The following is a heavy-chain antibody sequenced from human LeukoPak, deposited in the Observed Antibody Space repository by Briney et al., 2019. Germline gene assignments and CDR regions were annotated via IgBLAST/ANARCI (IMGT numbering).Heavy chain of an antibody. CDR1: GFTFSSYA. D-gene: IGHD3-22*01. CDR3: ARDRDSSGYDAFDI. V-gene: IGHV3-23*01. J-gene: IGHJ3*02. CDR2: ISGSGGST. Sequence: PGGSLRLSCAASGFTFSSYAMNWVRQAPGKGLEWVSGISGSGGSTYYADSVKGRFTISRDNAKNSLYLQMNSLRAEDTAVYYCARDRDSSGYDAFDIWGQGTMVTVSS.